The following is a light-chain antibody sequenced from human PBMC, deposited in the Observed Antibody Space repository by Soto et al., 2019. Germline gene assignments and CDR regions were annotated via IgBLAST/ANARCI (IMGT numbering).Light chain of an antibody. CDR1: QGIRND. J-gene: IGKJ2*01. CDR2: DAS. V-gene: IGKV1-17*01. Sequence: DIQMTQSPPSLSAFVGDRVIITCRTSQGIRNDLAWYQQKPGKAPKRLIYDASSLQSGVPSRFSGSGSGTEFTLTISSLQPEDFATYYCLQYNSYPPYTFGQGTKLEMK. CDR3: LQYNSYPPYT.